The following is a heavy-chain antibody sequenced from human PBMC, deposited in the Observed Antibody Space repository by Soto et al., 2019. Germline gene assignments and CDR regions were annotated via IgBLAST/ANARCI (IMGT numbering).Heavy chain of an antibody. CDR1: GFTFSSYS. D-gene: IGHD5-12*01. J-gene: IGHJ3*02. V-gene: IGHV3-21*01. CDR3: ARDTSDYDLEAGAFDI. CDR2: ISSSSSYI. Sequence: EVQLVESGGGLVKPGGSLRLSCAASGFTFSSYSMNWVRQAPGKGLEWVSSISSSSSYIYYADSVKGRFTIARGNAKKSLYLQMNSLRAEDTAVYYCARDTSDYDLEAGAFDIWGQGTMVTVSS.